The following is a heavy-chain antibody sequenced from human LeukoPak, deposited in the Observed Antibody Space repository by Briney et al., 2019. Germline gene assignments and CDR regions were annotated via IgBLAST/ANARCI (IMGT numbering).Heavy chain of an antibody. D-gene: IGHD3-3*01. CDR3: ATSPRTLEWLFQDY. Sequence: ASVKVSCKASGYAFTGYYMHWVRQAPGQGLEWMGWINPNSGGTNYAQKFQGRVTMTRDTSISTAYMELSRLRSDDTAVYYCATSPRTLEWLFQDYWGQGTLVTVSS. J-gene: IGHJ4*02. V-gene: IGHV1-2*02. CDR1: GYAFTGYY. CDR2: INPNSGGT.